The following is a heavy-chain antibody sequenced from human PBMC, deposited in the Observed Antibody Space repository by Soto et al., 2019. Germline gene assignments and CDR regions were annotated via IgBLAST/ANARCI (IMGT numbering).Heavy chain of an antibody. Sequence: SQTLSLTCTVSGGSISSYYWSWIRQPPGKGLEWIGYIYYSGSTNYNPSLKSRVTISVDTSKNQFSLKLSSVTAADTAVYYCARHTDSYYYGSGSYYFDYWGQGTLVTVSS. D-gene: IGHD3-10*01. CDR3: ARHTDSYYYGSGSYYFDY. J-gene: IGHJ4*02. CDR1: GGSISSYY. CDR2: IYYSGST. V-gene: IGHV4-59*08.